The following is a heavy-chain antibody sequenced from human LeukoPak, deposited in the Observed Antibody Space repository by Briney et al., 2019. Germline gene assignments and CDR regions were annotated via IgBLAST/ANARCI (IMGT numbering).Heavy chain of an antibody. CDR2: ISSSSSTI. CDR1: GSTFSSYE. Sequence: PGGSLRLSCAASGSTFSSYEMNWVRQAPGKGLEWVSYISSSSSTIYYADSVKGRFTISRDNAKNSLYLQMNSLRAEDTAVYYCARDTLNSGYDLWGQGTLVTVSS. J-gene: IGHJ4*02. V-gene: IGHV3-48*01. D-gene: IGHD5-12*01. CDR3: ARDTLNSGYDL.